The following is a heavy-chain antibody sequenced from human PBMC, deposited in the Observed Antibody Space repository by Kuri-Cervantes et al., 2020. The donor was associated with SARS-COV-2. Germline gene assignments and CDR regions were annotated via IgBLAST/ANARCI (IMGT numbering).Heavy chain of an antibody. V-gene: IGHV4-61*01. J-gene: IGHJ4*02. CDR1: GSSVSSGSYY. CDR3: VRHPPIAVVDYYFDY. CDR2: IYYNGST. D-gene: IGHD6-19*01. Sequence: SETLSLTCTVSGSSVSSGSYYWSWIRQPPGKGLEWTGYIYYNGSTNYNPPLKSRVTISIDTSKNQFSLRLSSVTAADTAVYYCVRHPPIAVVDYYFDYWGQGALVTVSS.